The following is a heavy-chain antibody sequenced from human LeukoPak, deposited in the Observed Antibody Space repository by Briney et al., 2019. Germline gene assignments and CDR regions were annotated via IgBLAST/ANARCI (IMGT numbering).Heavy chain of an antibody. CDR2: IYKSGSS. CDR1: GGSISTYY. D-gene: IGHD3-3*01. Sequence: SETLSLTCSVSGGSISTYYWSWIRQSTGKGLEWIGRIYKSGSSNYNPSLKSRVSMSVDSSKNHFSLNLTSVTAEDTAVYYCVRDECPLWSISSHRGFDPWGQGLLVTVSS. V-gene: IGHV4-4*07. CDR3: VRDECPLWSISSHRGFDP. J-gene: IGHJ5*02.